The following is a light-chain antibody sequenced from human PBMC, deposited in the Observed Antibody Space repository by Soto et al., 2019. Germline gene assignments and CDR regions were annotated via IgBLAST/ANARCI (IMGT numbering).Light chain of an antibody. V-gene: IGKV3-15*01. CDR2: GAS. CDR1: QSISTN. J-gene: IGKJ4*01. CDR3: QQYENWPQLT. Sequence: EIVMTQSPATLSVSPGERATLSCRASQSISTNLAWYQQRPGQAPRLLIYGASTRATGISVRFSGSGSGTEFTLTISSLQSEDFAVYYCQQYENWPQLTFGGGTKVDIK.